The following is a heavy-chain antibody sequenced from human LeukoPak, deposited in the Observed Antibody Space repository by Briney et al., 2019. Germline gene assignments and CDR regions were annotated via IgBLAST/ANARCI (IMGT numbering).Heavy chain of an antibody. CDR3: ARGGAAAGNFDY. CDR2: IYTSGST. D-gene: IGHD6-13*01. CDR1: GGSISSGSYY. Sequence: SETQSLTCTVSGGSISSGSYYWSWIRQPAGKGLEWIGRIYTSGSTNYNPSLKSRVTISVDTSKNQFSLKLSSVTAADTAVYYCARGGAAAGNFDYWGQGTLVTVSS. J-gene: IGHJ4*02. V-gene: IGHV4-61*02.